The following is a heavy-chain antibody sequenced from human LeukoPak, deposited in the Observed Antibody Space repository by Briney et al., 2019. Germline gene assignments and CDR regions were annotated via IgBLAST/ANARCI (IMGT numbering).Heavy chain of an antibody. CDR2: IYPGDSDT. Sequence: GESLKISCKGSGYSFTSYWIGWVRQMPGKGLEWMGIIYPGDSDTRYSPSFQGQVTISADKSISTAYLQWSSLKASDTAMYYCARHTENNWSSYYYYYMDVWGKGTTVTVSS. J-gene: IGHJ6*03. D-gene: IGHD1-20*01. V-gene: IGHV5-51*01. CDR3: ARHTENNWSSYYYYYMDV. CDR1: GYSFTSYW.